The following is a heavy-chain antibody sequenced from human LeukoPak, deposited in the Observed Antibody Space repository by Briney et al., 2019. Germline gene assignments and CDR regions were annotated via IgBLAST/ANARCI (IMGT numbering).Heavy chain of an antibody. CDR2: ISGSAGST. D-gene: IGHD6-13*01. J-gene: IGHJ4*02. CDR3: ARKFSTTWPNFAY. Sequence: GGSLRLSCAASGFPFSSYAMSWVPRAPGKGLEWVSTISGSAGSTYYADSVKGRFTISRDNSKNTLYLQMNSLRAEDTAIYYCARKFSTTWPNFAYWGRGTLVTVSS. V-gene: IGHV3-23*01. CDR1: GFPFSSYA.